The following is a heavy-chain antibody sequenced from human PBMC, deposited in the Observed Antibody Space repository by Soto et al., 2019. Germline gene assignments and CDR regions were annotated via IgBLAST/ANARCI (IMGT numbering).Heavy chain of an antibody. CDR1: GGSISSYY. CDR2: IYYSGST. Sequence: TLSLTCTVSGGSISSYYWSWIRQPPGKGLEWIGYIYYSGSTNYNPSLKSRVTISVDTSKNQFSLKLSSVTAADTAVYYCARAGYCGGDCYSAWFDPWGQGTLVTVSS. CDR3: ARAGYCGGDCYSAWFDP. J-gene: IGHJ5*02. D-gene: IGHD2-21*02. V-gene: IGHV4-59*01.